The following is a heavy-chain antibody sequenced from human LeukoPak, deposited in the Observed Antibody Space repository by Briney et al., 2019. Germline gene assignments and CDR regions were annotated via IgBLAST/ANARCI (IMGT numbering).Heavy chain of an antibody. CDR2: ILYDGSRE. Sequence: PGGSLRLSYVASGFTFNRCGMHWVRHAPGKGLEWVARILYDGSREYYADSVEGRFTIARDNSKNTLYLEMNSLREEDTAVYYCVKSSGTEDYGMDAWGQGTTVTVSS. J-gene: IGHJ6*02. CDR1: GFTFNRCG. CDR3: VKSSGTEDYGMDA. V-gene: IGHV3-30*02. D-gene: IGHD3-10*01.